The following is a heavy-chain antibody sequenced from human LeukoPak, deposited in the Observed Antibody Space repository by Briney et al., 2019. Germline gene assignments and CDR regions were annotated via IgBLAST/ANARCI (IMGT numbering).Heavy chain of an antibody. V-gene: IGHV4-61*01. J-gene: IGHJ5*02. D-gene: IGHD6-19*01. Sequence: PSETLSLTCTVSGDPVSRGSYYWSWIRQPPGKELEWIGYVYRTGSTNHNPSLKSRVAISVDTSKNEFSLKMTSVTAADTAVYYCARGFASGWYSRYDPWGQGTLVTVSS. CDR3: ARGFASGWYSRYDP. CDR1: GDPVSRGSYY. CDR2: VYRTGST.